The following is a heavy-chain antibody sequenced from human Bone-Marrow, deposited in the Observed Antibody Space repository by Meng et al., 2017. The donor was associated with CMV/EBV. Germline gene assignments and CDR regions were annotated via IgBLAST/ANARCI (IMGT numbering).Heavy chain of an antibody. D-gene: IGHD2-15*01. J-gene: IGHJ6*02. CDR2: INPNSGGT. CDR1: GYTFTGYY. Sequence: SQMVPCKASGYTFTGYYMHWVRQAPGQGLEWMGWINPNSGGTNYAQKFQGRVTMTRDTSISTAYMELSRLRSDDTAVYYCAITCSGGSCYSGYGMDVWGQGTTVTVSS. CDR3: AITCSGGSCYSGYGMDV. V-gene: IGHV1-2*02.